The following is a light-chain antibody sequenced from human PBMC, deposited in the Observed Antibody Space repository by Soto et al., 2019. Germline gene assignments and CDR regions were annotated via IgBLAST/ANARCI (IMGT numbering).Light chain of an antibody. Sequence: QSALTQPASMSGSPGQSITISCTGTSRDVGGFNYVSWYQQHPGKAPKVMIYEVTNRPSGVSNRFSGSKSGNTASLTISGLQADDEADYYCSSYRGTSTVFGGGTKLTVL. CDR3: SSYRGTSTV. V-gene: IGLV2-14*01. CDR1: SRDVGGFNY. CDR2: EVT. J-gene: IGLJ2*01.